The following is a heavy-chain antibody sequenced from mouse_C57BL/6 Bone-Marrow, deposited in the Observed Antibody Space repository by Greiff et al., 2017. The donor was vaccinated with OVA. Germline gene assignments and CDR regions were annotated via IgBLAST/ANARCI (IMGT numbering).Heavy chain of an antibody. J-gene: IGHJ1*03. CDR3: ARHAPGSSYDWYFDV. D-gene: IGHD1-1*01. V-gene: IGHV5-2*01. CDR1: EYAFPSHD. Sequence: DVKLVESGGGLVQPGESLKLSCESNEYAFPSHDMSWVRKTPEKRLELVAAINSDGGSTYYPDTMERRFIISRDNTKKTLYLQMSSLRSEDTALYYCARHAPGSSYDWYFDVWGTGTTVTVSS. CDR2: INSDGGST.